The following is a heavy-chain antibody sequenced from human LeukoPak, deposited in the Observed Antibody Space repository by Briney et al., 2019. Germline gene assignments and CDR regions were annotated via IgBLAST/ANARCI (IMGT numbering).Heavy chain of an antibody. J-gene: IGHJ6*03. V-gene: IGHV3-48*01. Sequence: PGGSLRLSCAASGFIFSSYSMNWVRQAPGKGLEWISYINSRSTIIKVVASVKGRIIISRDNGKNSLYLELNSLRAEDTALYYCAREGIGYYIDGWGKGATVIVSS. CDR1: GFIFSSYS. CDR2: INSRSTII. D-gene: IGHD2-15*01. CDR3: AREGIGYYIDG.